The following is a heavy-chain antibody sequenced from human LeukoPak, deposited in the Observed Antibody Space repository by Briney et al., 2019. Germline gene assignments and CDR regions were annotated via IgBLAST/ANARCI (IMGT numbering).Heavy chain of an antibody. CDR1: GYTFTSYY. J-gene: IGHJ4*02. Sequence: ASVKVSCKASGYTFTSYYMHWVRQAPGQGLEWMGIINPSGGSTSYAQKFQGRVTMTRATSTSTLYMELSSLRSEETAVYYCARLDSGDSTSYWGQGTLVTVSS. CDR3: ARLDSGDSTSY. D-gene: IGHD4-17*01. V-gene: IGHV1-46*01. CDR2: INPSGGST.